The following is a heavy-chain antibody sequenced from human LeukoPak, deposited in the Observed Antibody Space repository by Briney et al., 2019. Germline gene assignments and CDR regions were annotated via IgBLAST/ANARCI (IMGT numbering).Heavy chain of an antibody. D-gene: IGHD6-13*01. Sequence: SETLSLTCTVSGGSISSYYWSWIRQPPGKGLEWIGYIYYSGSTNYNPSLKSRVTISVDTSKNQFSLKLSSVTAADTAVYYCARHRLQQLVASWFDPWGQRTLVTASS. J-gene: IGHJ5*02. V-gene: IGHV4-59*08. CDR2: IYYSGST. CDR1: GGSISSYY. CDR3: ARHRLQQLVASWFDP.